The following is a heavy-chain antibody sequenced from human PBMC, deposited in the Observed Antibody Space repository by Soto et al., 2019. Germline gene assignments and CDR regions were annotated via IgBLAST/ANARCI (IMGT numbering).Heavy chain of an antibody. Sequence: SGDSVTSVSDYWSWIRQPPGKGLEWIGYIYYSGSADYNPSLGSRVTISIDTSKNQFSLKLTSVTAADTAVYYCARGVGFGYYYYHMDLWGQGTTVTVSS. CDR2: IYYSGSA. CDR1: GDSVTSVSDY. J-gene: IGHJ6*02. D-gene: IGHD3-10*01. V-gene: IGHV4-61*01. CDR3: ARGVGFGYYYYHMDL.